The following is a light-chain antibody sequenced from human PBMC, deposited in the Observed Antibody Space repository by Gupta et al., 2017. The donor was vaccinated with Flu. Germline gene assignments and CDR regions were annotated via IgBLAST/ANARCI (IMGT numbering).Light chain of an antibody. J-gene: IGLJ1*01. V-gene: IGLV1-47*01. CDR1: SANIGSDY. Sequence: QSVVTQPPSASGTPGQRVTISCSGSSANIGSDYVFWYQQLPGTAPKLVIYRNNLRPSGVPDRFSGSKSGTSASLAISGLRSEDEADYYCAAWDDSLSGYVFGTGTKVTVL. CDR2: RNN. CDR3: AAWDDSLSGYV.